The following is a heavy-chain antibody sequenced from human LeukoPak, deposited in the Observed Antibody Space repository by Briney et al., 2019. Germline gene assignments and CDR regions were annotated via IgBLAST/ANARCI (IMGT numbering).Heavy chain of an antibody. J-gene: IGHJ4*02. Sequence: LRLSCAASGFTFSDYYMSWIRQPPGKGLEWIGEINHSGSTNYNPSLKSRVTISVDTSKNQFSLKLSSVTAADTAVYYCASSRWRFGSVDYWGQGTLVTVSS. D-gene: IGHD3-10*01. CDR3: ASSRWRFGSVDY. CDR1: GFTFSDYY. CDR2: INHSGST. V-gene: IGHV4-34*01.